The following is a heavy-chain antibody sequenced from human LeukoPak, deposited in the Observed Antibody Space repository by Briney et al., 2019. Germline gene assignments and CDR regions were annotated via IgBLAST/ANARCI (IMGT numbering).Heavy chain of an antibody. D-gene: IGHD3-10*01. CDR2: ISDSGGRS. CDR3: GKGVLRGLIMLDY. CDR1: GFTFNNYA. V-gene: IGHV3-23*01. Sequence: GGSLRLSCAASGFTFNNYAMTWVRQATGKGLEWVSGISDSGGRSYHADSVKGGFPISRNNSKNTVFLQINSRRAEDTTVFYCGKGVLRGLIMLDYWGRGTLVTVSS. J-gene: IGHJ4*02.